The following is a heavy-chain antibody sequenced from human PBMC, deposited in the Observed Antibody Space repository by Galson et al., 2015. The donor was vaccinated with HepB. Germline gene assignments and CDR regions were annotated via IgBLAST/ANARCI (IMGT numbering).Heavy chain of an antibody. J-gene: IGHJ4*02. CDR3: ARGGYNSGWALDY. CDR1: EFPLSSYA. V-gene: IGHV3-23*01. CDR2: ISGSGDDT. D-gene: IGHD6-19*01. Sequence: SLRLSCAASEFPLSSYAMTWVRQAPGKGPEWVSTISGSGDDTFYADAVKGRFTIARDNSKNTLFLQMNGLRGDDTAVYYCARGGYNSGWALDYWGQGTLVTVSS.